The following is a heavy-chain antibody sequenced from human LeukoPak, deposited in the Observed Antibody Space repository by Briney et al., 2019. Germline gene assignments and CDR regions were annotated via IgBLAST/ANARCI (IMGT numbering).Heavy chain of an antibody. CDR2: ISGSGGST. D-gene: IGHD3-22*01. V-gene: IGHV3-23*01. Sequence: HPGGSLRLSCAVSGITLSNYGMSWVRQAPGKGLEWVAGISGSGGSTNYADSVKGRSTISRDNPKNTLYLQMNSLRGEDTAVYFCAKRGVVIRVILVGFHKEAYYFDSWGQGALVTVSS. CDR1: GITLSNYG. J-gene: IGHJ4*02. CDR3: AKRGVVIRVILVGFHKEAYYFDS.